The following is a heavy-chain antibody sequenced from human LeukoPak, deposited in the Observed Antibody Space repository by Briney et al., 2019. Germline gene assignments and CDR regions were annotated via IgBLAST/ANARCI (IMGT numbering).Heavy chain of an antibody. CDR2: IYHSGST. Sequence: PSQTLSLTCTVSGGSISSGGYYWSWIRQPPGKGLEWIGYIYHSGSTYYNPSLKSRVTISVDRSKNQFSLKLSSVTAADTAVYYCARVQWERRYKSDRYFDYWGQGTLVTVSS. CDR1: GGSISSGGYY. J-gene: IGHJ4*02. V-gene: IGHV4-30-2*01. D-gene: IGHD1-26*01. CDR3: ARVQWERRYKSDRYFDY.